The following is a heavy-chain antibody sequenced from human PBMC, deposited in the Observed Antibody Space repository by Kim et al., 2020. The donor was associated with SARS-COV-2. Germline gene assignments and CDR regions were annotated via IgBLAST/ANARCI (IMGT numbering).Heavy chain of an antibody. CDR3: ARGVVRTSRLLWFGEPFDY. Sequence: SETLSLTCAVYGGSFSGYYWSWIRQPPGKGLEWIGEINHSGSTNYNPSLKSRVTISVDTSKNQFSLKLSSVTAADTAVYYCARGVVRTSRLLWFGEPFDYWGQGTLVTVSS. CDR1: GGSFSGYY. CDR2: INHSGST. V-gene: IGHV4-34*01. J-gene: IGHJ4*02. D-gene: IGHD3-10*01.